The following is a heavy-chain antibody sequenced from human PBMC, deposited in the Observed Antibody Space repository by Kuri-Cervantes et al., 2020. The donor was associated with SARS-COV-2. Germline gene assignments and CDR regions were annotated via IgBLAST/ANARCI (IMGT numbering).Heavy chain of an antibody. CDR2: IGTAGDT. D-gene: IGHD3-16*01. J-gene: IGHJ6*02. Sequence: ESLKIPCAAPGFTFSSYDMHWVRQATGKRLEWVSAIGTAGDTYYPGSVKGRFTISRENAKNSLYLQMNSLRAGDTAVYYCARDLGGPRFGGMDVWGQGTTVTVSS. CDR3: ARDLGGPRFGGMDV. V-gene: IGHV3-13*01. CDR1: GFTFSSYD.